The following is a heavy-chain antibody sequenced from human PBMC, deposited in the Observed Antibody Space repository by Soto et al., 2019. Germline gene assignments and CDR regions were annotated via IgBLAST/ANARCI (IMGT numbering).Heavy chain of an antibody. D-gene: IGHD6-13*01. CDR1: GFTFSAYA. Sequence: PGGSLRLSCAASGFTFSAYAMSWVRQAPGKGLGWVSVISGSGGTTYYADSVKGRFTISRDNSKNTLYVQMNSLRAEDTAVYYCAKVRESAAAGHFHSWGPGTVVTVYS. CDR3: AKVRESAAAGHFHS. CDR2: ISGSGGTT. V-gene: IGHV3-23*01. J-gene: IGHJ4*02.